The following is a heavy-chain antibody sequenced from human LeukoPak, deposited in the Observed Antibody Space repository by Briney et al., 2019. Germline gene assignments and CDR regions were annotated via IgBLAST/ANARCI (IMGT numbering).Heavy chain of an antibody. Sequence: GGSLRLSCAASGFTFSSYAMSWVRQAPGKGLEWVSAISGSGGSTYYADSVKGRFTISRDNSKNTLYLQMDSLRAEDTAVYYCAKDDIGYYYGMDVWGQGTTVTVSS. CDR1: GFTFSSYA. V-gene: IGHV3-23*01. D-gene: IGHD5-12*01. CDR2: ISGSGGST. J-gene: IGHJ6*02. CDR3: AKDDIGYYYGMDV.